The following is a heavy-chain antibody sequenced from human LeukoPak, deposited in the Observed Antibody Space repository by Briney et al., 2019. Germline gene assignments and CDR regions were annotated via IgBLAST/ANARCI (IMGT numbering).Heavy chain of an antibody. J-gene: IGHJ4*02. CDR1: GFTFSSYA. CDR2: ISGSGGST. D-gene: IGHD6-19*01. V-gene: IGHV3-23*01. CDR3: AKDEAVAGFDY. Sequence: GGSLRLSCAASGFTFSSYAMSWVRQAPGKGLEWVSTISGSGGSTYYADSVKGRFTISRDNSKNTLYVQMNSLRAKDTAVYYCAKDEAVAGFDYWGQGTLVTVSS.